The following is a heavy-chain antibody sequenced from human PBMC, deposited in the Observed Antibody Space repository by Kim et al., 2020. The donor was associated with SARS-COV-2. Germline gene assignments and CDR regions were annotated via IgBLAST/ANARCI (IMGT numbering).Heavy chain of an antibody. V-gene: IGHV1-24*01. CDR3: ATVTDWNDWAFDI. CDR2: FDPEDGET. CDR1: GYTLTELS. J-gene: IGHJ3*02. Sequence: ASVKVSCKVSGYTLTELSMHWVRQAPGKGLEWMGGFDPEDGETIYAQKFQGRVTMTEDTSIDTAYMELSSLRSEDTAVYYCATVTDWNDWAFDIWGQGTMVTVSS. D-gene: IGHD1-1*01.